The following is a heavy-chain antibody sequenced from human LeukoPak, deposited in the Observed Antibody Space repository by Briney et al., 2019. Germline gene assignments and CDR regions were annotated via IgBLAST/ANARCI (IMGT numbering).Heavy chain of an antibody. D-gene: IGHD5-12*01. CDR1: GGAFSGYY. CDR3: ARGNIVATILGGLHGTTAFDF. CDR2: MIHSGSS. J-gene: IGHJ4*02. Sequence: SETLSLTCGVSGGAFSGYYWSWIRQAPGKGLEWIGEMIHSGSSNYNPPLRSRVTISGDTSKNQFSLKLNSLTAADTAVYYCARGNIVATILGGLHGTTAFDFWGQEILVTVSS. V-gene: IGHV4-34*01.